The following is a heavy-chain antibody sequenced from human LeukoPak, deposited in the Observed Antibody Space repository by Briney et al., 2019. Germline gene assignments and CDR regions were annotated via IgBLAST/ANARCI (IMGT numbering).Heavy chain of an antibody. CDR3: GRDRIQLWLPMTYWFDP. Sequence: KPSETLSLTCAVYGGSFSGYYWSWIRQPPGKGLEWIGEINHSGSTNYNPSLKSRVTISVDTSKNQFSLKLSSVTAADTAVYYCGRDRIQLWLPMTYWFDPWGQGTLVTVSS. D-gene: IGHD5-18*01. V-gene: IGHV4-34*01. CDR1: GGSFSGYY. CDR2: INHSGST. J-gene: IGHJ5*02.